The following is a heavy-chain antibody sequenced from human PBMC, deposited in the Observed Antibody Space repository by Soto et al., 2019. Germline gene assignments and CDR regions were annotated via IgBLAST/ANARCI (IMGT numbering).Heavy chain of an antibody. CDR2: ISSSSSTI. Sequence: PGGSLRLSCAASGFTFSSYSMNWVRQAPGKGLEWVSYISSSSSTIYYADSVKGRFTISRDNAKNSLYLQMNGLRDEDTAVYYCAGPSKGAATITMGYYYYGMDVWGQGTTVTVSS. V-gene: IGHV3-48*02. J-gene: IGHJ6*02. D-gene: IGHD5-12*01. CDR3: AGPSKGAATITMGYYYYGMDV. CDR1: GFTFSSYS.